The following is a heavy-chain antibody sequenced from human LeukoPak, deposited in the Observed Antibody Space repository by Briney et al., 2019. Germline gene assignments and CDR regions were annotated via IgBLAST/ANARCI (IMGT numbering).Heavy chain of an antibody. CDR3: AKGLSYMDI. CDR2: IRYDGTNQ. Sequence: PGGSLRLSCAASGFPFSSYGMNWVRQAPGKGLEWVALIRYDGTNQYYTDSVKGRFTISRDNSKKTLYLEMSSLRVEDTAVYYCAKGLSYMDIWGKGTTVAIS. V-gene: IGHV3-30*02. J-gene: IGHJ6*03. CDR1: GFPFSSYG.